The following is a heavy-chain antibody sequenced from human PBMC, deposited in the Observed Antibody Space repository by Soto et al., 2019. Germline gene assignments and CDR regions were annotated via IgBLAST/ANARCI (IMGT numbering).Heavy chain of an antibody. V-gene: IGHV3-48*01. CDR3: TPASARTFDY. CDR1: GFTFSIYS. CDR2: ISSGSTTI. D-gene: IGHD3-10*01. Sequence: GGSLRLSCAASGFTFSIYSMNWVRQAPGKGLEWVSYISSGSTTIYYADSVKGRFTISRDNAKNSLYLQMNSLRAEDTAVYYCTPASARTFDYWGQGTLVTVSS. J-gene: IGHJ4*02.